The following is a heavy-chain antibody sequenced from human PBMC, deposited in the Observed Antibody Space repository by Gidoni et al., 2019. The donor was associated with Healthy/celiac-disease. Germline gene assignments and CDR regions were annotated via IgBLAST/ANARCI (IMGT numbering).Heavy chain of an antibody. J-gene: IGHJ4*02. Sequence: DVQLVQSGAEVKKPGESLKIPWKGSGYSFTRYWIGWVRQMPGKGLEWMGIIYPGDAATRYSPSFQGQVTISADKSISTAYLQWSSLKASDTAMYYCARERVAVAGTVTDYWGQGTLVTVSS. V-gene: IGHV5-51*01. CDR1: GYSFTRYW. CDR3: ARERVAVAGTVTDY. D-gene: IGHD6-19*01. CDR2: IYPGDAAT.